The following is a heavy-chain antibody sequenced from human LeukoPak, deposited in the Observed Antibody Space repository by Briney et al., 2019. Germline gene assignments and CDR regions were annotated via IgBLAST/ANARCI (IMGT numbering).Heavy chain of an antibody. Sequence: GGSLRLFCAASGFTFSRYSMNWVRQAPGKGLEWVSSISSSSSYIYYADSVKGRFTISRDNAKNSLYLQMNSLRAEDTAVYYCAREDSGYDFFDYWGQGTLVTVSS. CDR2: ISSSSSYI. V-gene: IGHV3-21*01. CDR3: AREDSGYDFFDY. J-gene: IGHJ4*02. D-gene: IGHD5-12*01. CDR1: GFTFSRYS.